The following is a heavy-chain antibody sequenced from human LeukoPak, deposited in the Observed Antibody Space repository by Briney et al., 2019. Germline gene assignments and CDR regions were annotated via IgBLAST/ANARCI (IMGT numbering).Heavy chain of an antibody. CDR3: ARNLSFDY. J-gene: IGHJ4*02. V-gene: IGHV4-39*07. Sequence: SETLSLTCTVSGGSISSSSYYWGWIRQPPGKGLEWIGSIYYSGGTYYNTSLKSRVTISVDTSKNQFSLKPSSVTAADTAVYYCARNLSFDYWGQGTLVTVSS. CDR2: IYYSGGT. CDR1: GGSISSSSYY.